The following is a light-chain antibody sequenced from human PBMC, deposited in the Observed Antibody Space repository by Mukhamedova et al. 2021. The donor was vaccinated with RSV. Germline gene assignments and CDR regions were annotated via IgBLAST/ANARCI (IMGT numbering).Light chain of an antibody. Sequence: GNDHRPSGVPDRFSGSXSCTSASLSISWLQSEDEADYYCSTWDDSLGVLFGGGTKLTVL. J-gene: IGLJ2*01. CDR2: GND. V-gene: IGLV1-44*01. CDR3: STWDDSLGVL.